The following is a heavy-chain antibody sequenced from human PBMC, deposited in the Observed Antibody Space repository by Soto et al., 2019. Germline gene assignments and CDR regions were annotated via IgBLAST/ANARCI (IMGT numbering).Heavy chain of an antibody. V-gene: IGHV3-23*01. Sequence: GGSLRLSCAASGFTFSSYAMGWVRQAPGKGLEWVSAISGSGGSTYYADSVKGRFTISRDNSKNTLYLQMNSLRAEDTAVYYCAKDDYGEGYYYYGMDVWGQGTTVTVSS. J-gene: IGHJ6*02. CDR2: ISGSGGST. CDR1: GFTFSSYA. CDR3: AKDDYGEGYYYYGMDV. D-gene: IGHD4-17*01.